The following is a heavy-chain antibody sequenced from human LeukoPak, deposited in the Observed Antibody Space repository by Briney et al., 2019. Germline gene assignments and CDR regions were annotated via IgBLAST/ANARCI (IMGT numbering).Heavy chain of an antibody. J-gene: IGHJ4*02. D-gene: IGHD6-6*01. CDR1: GFTFKSYP. Sequence: GGSLRLSVSPSGFTFKSYPMHWFRKPPGKRLDYVTSINTNGANTYYADSVKGRFTISRDNSRNTVYVQMNSLTPEDTAAYYCVKGLDYSSSQMDSWGQGTLVTVSS. CDR3: VKGLDYSSSQMDS. CDR2: INTNGANT. V-gene: IGHV3-64*05.